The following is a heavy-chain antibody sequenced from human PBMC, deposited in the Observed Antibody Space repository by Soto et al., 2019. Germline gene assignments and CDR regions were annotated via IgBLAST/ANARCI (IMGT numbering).Heavy chain of an antibody. CDR2: ISSNSDTI. Sequence: EVQLVESGGGLVQRGRSLRLSCVASGFTADDYALHWVRQAPGKGLEWVSGISSNSDTIHYADSVKGRFTISRDNAKNSLFLQMNSLRPEDTAVYYCAKDMKWGGMTTIHYFDSWGQGTLVTVSS. J-gene: IGHJ4*02. V-gene: IGHV3-9*02. CDR1: GFTADDYA. CDR3: AKDMKWGGMTTIHYFDS. D-gene: IGHD4-17*01.